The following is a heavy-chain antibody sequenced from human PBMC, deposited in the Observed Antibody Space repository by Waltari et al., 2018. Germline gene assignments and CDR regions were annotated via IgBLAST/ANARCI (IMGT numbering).Heavy chain of an antibody. CDR2: IRYDGSNK. J-gene: IGHJ3*02. Sequence: QVQLVESGGGVVQPGGSLRLSCAASGFTFSSYVLHWVRPAPGKGLEGVAFIRYDGSNKYYADSVKGRFTISRDNSKNTLYLQMNSLRAEDTAVYYCANLPLWQLVSDAFDIWGQGTMVTVSS. D-gene: IGHD6-13*01. CDR3: ANLPLWQLVSDAFDI. CDR1: GFTFSSYV. V-gene: IGHV3-30*02.